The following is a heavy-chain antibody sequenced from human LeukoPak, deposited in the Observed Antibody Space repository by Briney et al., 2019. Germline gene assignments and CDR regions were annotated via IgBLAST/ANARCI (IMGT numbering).Heavy chain of an antibody. CDR3: ARVRYNSGYIFDY. CDR2: ISRSSSPI. CDR1: GFTFSNYP. V-gene: IGHV3-48*04. Sequence: GGSLRLSCAASGFTFSNYPMNWVRQTPGKGLQWLSYISRSSSPIYYADSVRGRFTISRDNAKNSLFLQMNGLRAEDTAVYYCARVRYNSGYIFDYWGQGALGTVSS. D-gene: IGHD5-18*01. J-gene: IGHJ4*02.